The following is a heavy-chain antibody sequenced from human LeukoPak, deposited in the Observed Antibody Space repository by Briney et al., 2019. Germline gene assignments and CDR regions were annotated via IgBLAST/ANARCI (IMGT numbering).Heavy chain of an antibody. D-gene: IGHD3-16*02. V-gene: IGHV1-24*01. Sequence: ASVKVSCRVSGYTLTELSMHWVRQAPGKGLEWMGGFDPEDGETIYAQKFQGRVTMTEDTSTDTAYMELSSLRSEDTAVYYCATDLTYDYVWGSYPTDYWGQGTLVTVSS. J-gene: IGHJ4*02. CDR2: FDPEDGET. CDR1: GYTLTELS. CDR3: ATDLTYDYVWGSYPTDY.